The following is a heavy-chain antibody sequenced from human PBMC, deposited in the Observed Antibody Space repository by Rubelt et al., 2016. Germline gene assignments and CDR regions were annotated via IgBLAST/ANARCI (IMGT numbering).Heavy chain of an antibody. J-gene: IGHJ4*02. CDR2: SYYSGGS. D-gene: IGHD3-10*01. Sequence: QLQLQESGPGLVKPSETLSLTCNVSGGSISSSSYYWGWIRQPPGKGLEWIGSSYYSGGSYYNQSLKSRVAISVDTSKNQFSRKLSSVTAADTVVYYCAGDYGSGSYRFDYWGQGTLVTVSS. V-gene: IGHV4-39*07. CDR3: AGDYGSGSYRFDY. CDR1: GGSISSSSYY.